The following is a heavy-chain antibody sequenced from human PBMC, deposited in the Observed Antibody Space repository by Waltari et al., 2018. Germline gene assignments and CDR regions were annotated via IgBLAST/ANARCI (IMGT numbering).Heavy chain of an antibody. V-gene: IGHV1-24*01. CDR3: ATGPGATPLFSY. J-gene: IGHJ4*02. Sequence: QDHLVQSGPEVKRPGASVKVSCKRSGYPPTEFSIHWVRQAPGRGLEWGGGVNPGNGKTIYAHSLQGIVTMTEDTSTDTAYLELRGLKSDDTAVFYCATGPGATPLFSYWGQGTLVTVSS. CDR1: GYPPTEFS. D-gene: IGHD1-26*01. CDR2: VNPGNGKT.